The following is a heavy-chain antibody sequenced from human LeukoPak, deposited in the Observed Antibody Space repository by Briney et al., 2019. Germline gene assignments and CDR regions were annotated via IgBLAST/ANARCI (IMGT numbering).Heavy chain of an antibody. CDR2: ISDGYTM. V-gene: IGHV3-48*03. D-gene: IGHD2-8*01. J-gene: IGHJ4*02. Sequence: ETGGSLRLSCAASGFIFSSYEMNWVRQAPGKGLEWVSYISDGYTMYYTDSVQGRFIISIDNSTNSLYLQMNILSAEDTAVYYCARGCRSSWCIDLWGQGTLVAVSS. CDR1: GFIFSSYE. CDR3: ARGCRSSWCIDL.